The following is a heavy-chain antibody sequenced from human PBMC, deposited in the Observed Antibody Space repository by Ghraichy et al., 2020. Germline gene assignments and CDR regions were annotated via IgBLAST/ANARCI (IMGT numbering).Heavy chain of an antibody. CDR1: GGSISSYY. D-gene: IGHD5-18*01. CDR3: ARHTAMVPRYFDY. V-gene: IGHV4-59*01. J-gene: IGHJ4*02. Sequence: GGSISSYYWSWIRQPPGKGLEWIGYIYYSGSTNYNPSLKSRVTISVDTSKNQFSLKLSSVTAADTAVYYCARHTAMVPRYFDYWGQGTLVTVSS. CDR2: IYYSGST.